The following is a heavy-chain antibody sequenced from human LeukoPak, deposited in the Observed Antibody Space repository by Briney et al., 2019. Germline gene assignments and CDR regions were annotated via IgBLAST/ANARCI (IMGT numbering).Heavy chain of an antibody. CDR3: AREVYDSSGYYSH. CDR2: ISYDGSNK. CDR1: GFAFSSYA. Sequence: PGGSLRFSCAASGFAFSSYAMHWVRQAPGKGLEWVAVISYDGSNKYYADSAKGRFTISRDNSKNTLYLQMNSLRAEDTAVYYCAREVYDSSGYYSHWGQGTLVTVSS. J-gene: IGHJ4*02. D-gene: IGHD3-22*01. V-gene: IGHV3-30-3*01.